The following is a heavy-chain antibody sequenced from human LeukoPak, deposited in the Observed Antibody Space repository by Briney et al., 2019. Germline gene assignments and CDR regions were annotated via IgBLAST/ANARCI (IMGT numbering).Heavy chain of an antibody. CDR2: IYYSGST. Sequence: PSETLSLTCAVYGGSFSGYYWSWIRQPPGKGLEWIGYIYYSGSTNYNPSLKSRVTISVDTSKNQFSLKLSSVTAADTAVYYCARSTADGYGGDYWGRGTLVTVSS. CDR1: GGSFSGYY. CDR3: ARSTADGYGGDY. D-gene: IGHD5-24*01. V-gene: IGHV4-59*01. J-gene: IGHJ4*02.